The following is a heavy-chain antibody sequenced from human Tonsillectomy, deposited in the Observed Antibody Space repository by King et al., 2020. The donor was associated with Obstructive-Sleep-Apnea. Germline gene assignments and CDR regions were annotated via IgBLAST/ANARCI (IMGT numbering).Heavy chain of an antibody. Sequence: VQLVESGGGLVKPGGSLRLSCAASGFTFSNAWMCWVRQAPGKGLEWVGGIKSKTNGGTTDYAAPVKGRFTISRDDSKNTLYLQMNSLKIEDTAIYYCSTEDDWGQGTLVTVSS. CDR1: GFTFSNAW. J-gene: IGHJ4*02. V-gene: IGHV3-15*01. CDR2: IKSKTNGGTT. CDR3: STEDD.